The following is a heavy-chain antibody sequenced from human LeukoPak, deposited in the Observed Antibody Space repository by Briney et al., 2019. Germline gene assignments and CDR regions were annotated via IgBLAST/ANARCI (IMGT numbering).Heavy chain of an antibody. CDR1: GYTFTSYA. D-gene: IGHD5-18*01. J-gene: IGHJ4*02. CDR3: ARTTAMVTIFDY. Sequence: ASVKVSCKASGYTFTSYAMHWVRQAPAQRLECMGWINAGNGNTKYSQKFQGRVTITRDTSASTAYMELSSLRSEGTAVYYCARTTAMVTIFDYWGQGTLVTVPS. V-gene: IGHV1-3*01. CDR2: INAGNGNT.